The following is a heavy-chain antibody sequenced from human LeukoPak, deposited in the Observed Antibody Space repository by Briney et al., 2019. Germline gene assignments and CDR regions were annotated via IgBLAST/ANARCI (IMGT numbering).Heavy chain of an antibody. Sequence: PGGSLRLSCVASGFSVSSNYMGWLRQAPGKGLEWVSDIYSGGNTYYADPVKGRFTISRDNSKNTLYLQMDSLRAEDTAVYYCARDGVDCSGGSCRTHNWFDPWGQGTLVTVPS. CDR1: GFSVSSNY. D-gene: IGHD2-15*01. J-gene: IGHJ5*02. V-gene: IGHV3-53*01. CDR3: ARDGVDCSGGSCRTHNWFDP. CDR2: IYSGGNT.